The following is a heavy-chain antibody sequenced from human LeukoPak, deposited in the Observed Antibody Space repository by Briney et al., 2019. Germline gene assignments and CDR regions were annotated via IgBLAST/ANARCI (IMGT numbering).Heavy chain of an antibody. J-gene: IGHJ6*02. CDR1: GFTVSSNY. CDR3: AKSIAAAGKSYYYYYGMDV. V-gene: IGHV3-66*01. Sequence: GGSLRLSCAASGFTVSSNYMSWVRQAPGKGLEWVSVIYSGGSTYYADSVKGRFTISRDNSKNTLYLQMNRLRAEDTAVYYCAKSIAAAGKSYYYYYGMDVWGQGTTVTVSS. CDR2: IYSGGST. D-gene: IGHD6-13*01.